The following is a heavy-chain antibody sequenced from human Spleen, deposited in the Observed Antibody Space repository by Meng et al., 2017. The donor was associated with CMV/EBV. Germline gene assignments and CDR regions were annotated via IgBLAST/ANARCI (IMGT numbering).Heavy chain of an antibody. D-gene: IGHD3-3*01. J-gene: IGHJ4*02. CDR3: ARKRITIFGVVTRAIDY. Sequence: SETLSLTCTVSGGSISSYYWSWIRQPPGKGLEWIGYIYYSGSTNYNPSLKSRVTISVDTSKNQFSLKLSSVTAADTAVYYCARKRITIFGVVTRAIDYWGQGTLVTSPQ. CDR1: GGSISSYY. CDR2: IYYSGST. V-gene: IGHV4-59*01.